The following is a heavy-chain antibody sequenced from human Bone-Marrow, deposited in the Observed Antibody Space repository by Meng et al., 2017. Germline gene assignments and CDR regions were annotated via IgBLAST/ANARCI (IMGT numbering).Heavy chain of an antibody. CDR2: IDTKTGNP. Sequence: VQSGYALSEPAASVKVSCNASGYTLTNCSIHWLRQAPGQGLAWMGWIDTKTGNPTYAQGFRGRLVFSLDTSVSTTYLEISGLKADDTAVYYCTRDGYVDCSRTNCFDYWGQGTLVTVSS. D-gene: IGHD2-2*01. J-gene: IGHJ4*02. CDR1: GYTLTNCS. CDR3: TRDGYVDCSRTNCFDY. V-gene: IGHV7-4-1*02.